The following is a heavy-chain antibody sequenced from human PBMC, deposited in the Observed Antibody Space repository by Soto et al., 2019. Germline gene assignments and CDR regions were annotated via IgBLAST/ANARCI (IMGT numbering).Heavy chain of an antibody. V-gene: IGHV1-69*06. CDR2: IIPIFGTA. Sequence: PSVKVSCKASGGTFSSYAISWVRQAPGQGLEWMGGIIPIFGTANYAQKFQGRVTITADKSTSTAYMELSSLRSEDTAVYYCARAEDFVVVPAVAWFDPWGQGTLVTVSS. J-gene: IGHJ5*02. D-gene: IGHD2-2*01. CDR1: GGTFSSYA. CDR3: ARAEDFVVVPAVAWFDP.